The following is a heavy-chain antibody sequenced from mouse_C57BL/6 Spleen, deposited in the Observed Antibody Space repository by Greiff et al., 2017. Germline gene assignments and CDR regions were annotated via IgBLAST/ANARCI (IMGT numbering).Heavy chain of an antibody. Sequence: QVQLQQSGAELARPGASVKMSCKASGYTFTSYTMHWVKQRPGQGLEWIGYINPSSGYTKYNQKFKDKATLTADKSSSTAYMQLSSLTSEDSAVYDCARGEGGRDYAMDYWGQGTSVTVSS. CDR3: ARGEGGRDYAMDY. CDR2: INPSSGYT. V-gene: IGHV1-4*01. J-gene: IGHJ4*01. CDR1: GYTFTSYT.